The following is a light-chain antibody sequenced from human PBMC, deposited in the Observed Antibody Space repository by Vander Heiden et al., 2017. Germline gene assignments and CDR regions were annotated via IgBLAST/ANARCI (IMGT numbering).Light chain of an antibody. CDR1: QSVNIW. CDR3: QQYKSYPYT. Sequence: IGMTYTPSTLSASVGDRVTITCRASQSVNIWLAWYLQKPGKAPKVLINKASSLESGVPSRFRGSGSGTEFTLTINVLQPDDFATFYCQQYKSYPYTFGQGTKLEIK. J-gene: IGKJ2*01. CDR2: KAS. V-gene: IGKV1-5*03.